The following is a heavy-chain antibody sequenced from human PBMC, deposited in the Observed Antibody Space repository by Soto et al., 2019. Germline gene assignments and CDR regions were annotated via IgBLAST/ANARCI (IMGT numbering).Heavy chain of an antibody. CDR2: IYPGDSDT. CDR1: GYSFTSYW. CDR3: ARILQPVLVQSWFDH. Sequence: GESLKISCKGSGYSFTSYWIGWVRQMPGKGLEWMGIIYPGDSDTRYSPSFKGQVTISADKSISTAYLQWSSLKASDTAMYYCARILQPVLVQSWFDHWGQGTLVTVSS. J-gene: IGHJ5*02. V-gene: IGHV5-51*01. D-gene: IGHD4-4*01.